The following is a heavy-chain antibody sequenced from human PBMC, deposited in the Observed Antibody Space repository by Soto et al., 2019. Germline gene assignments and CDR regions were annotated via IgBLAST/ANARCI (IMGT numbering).Heavy chain of an antibody. D-gene: IGHD5-18*01. CDR2: IYYSGST. CDR1: GGSISSYY. V-gene: IGHV4-59*12. CDR3: ARGPRYRYGYPFDY. J-gene: IGHJ4*02. Sequence: SETLSLTCTVSGGSISSYYWSWIRQPPGKGLEWIGYIYYSGSTNYNPSLKSRVTISVDTSKNQFSLKLSSVTAADTAVYYCARGPRYRYGYPFDYWGQGTLVTXSS.